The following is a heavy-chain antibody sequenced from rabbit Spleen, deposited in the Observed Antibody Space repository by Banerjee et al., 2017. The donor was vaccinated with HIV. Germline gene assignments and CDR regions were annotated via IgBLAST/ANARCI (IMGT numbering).Heavy chain of an antibody. J-gene: IGHJ4*01. CDR2: INAVTGKA. CDR3: ARDAAGREDCNL. CDR1: GFSFSDRDV. D-gene: IGHD4-2*01. V-gene: IGHV1S45*01. Sequence: QEQLVESGGGLVQPEGSLTLTCKASGFSFSDRDVMCWVRQAPGKGLQWIACINAVTGKAVYATWAKGRFTFSKTSSTSVTLQMASLAAADTATYFCARDAAGREDCNLWGPGTLV.